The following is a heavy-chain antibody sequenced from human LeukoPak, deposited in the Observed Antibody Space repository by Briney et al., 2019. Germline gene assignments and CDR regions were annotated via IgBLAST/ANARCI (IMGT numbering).Heavy chain of an antibody. J-gene: IGHJ4*02. Sequence: GSLRLSCAASGFPFSAYWMSWVRQAPGKGLEWVANIKQDGGDKYYADSVKGRFTISRDNAKKSLYLHMNSLRAEDTALYFCARDLYYGSSAYFEGYFDYWGQGALVTVSS. D-gene: IGHD3-22*01. CDR3: ARDLYYGSSAYFEGYFDY. CDR1: GFPFSAYW. V-gene: IGHV3-7*01. CDR2: IKQDGGDK.